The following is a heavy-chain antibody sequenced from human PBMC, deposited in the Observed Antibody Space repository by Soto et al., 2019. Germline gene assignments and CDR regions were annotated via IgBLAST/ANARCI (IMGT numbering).Heavy chain of an antibody. CDR2: INAGNGNQ. J-gene: IGHJ4*02. D-gene: IGHD1-20*01. V-gene: IGHV1-3*01. CDR3: ARSITLAGDY. CDR1: GYTFTSYA. Sequence: QVQLVQSGAEVKKPGASVKVSCKASGYTFTSYAMHWVRQAPGQRLEWMGWINAGNGNQKYSQKFQGRVTITRDTSARTAYMELSSLRSEDTAVYYCARSITLAGDYWGQGTLVTVSS.